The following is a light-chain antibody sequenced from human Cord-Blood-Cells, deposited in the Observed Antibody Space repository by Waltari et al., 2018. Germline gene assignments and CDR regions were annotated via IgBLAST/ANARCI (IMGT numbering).Light chain of an antibody. CDR2: EGS. V-gene: IGLV2-23*01. CDR1: SSAVGSYNL. J-gene: IGLJ3*02. Sequence: QSALTQPASVSGSPGQPITISCTGTSSAVGSYNLVSWYQQHPGKAPKLMIYEGSKRPSGVSNRFSGSKSGNTASLTISGIQAEDEADYYCCSYAGSSTSVFGGGTKLTVL. CDR3: CSYAGSSTSV.